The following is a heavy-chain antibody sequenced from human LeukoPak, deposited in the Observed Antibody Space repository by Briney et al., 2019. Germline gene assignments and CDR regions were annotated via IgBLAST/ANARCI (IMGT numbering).Heavy chain of an antibody. J-gene: IGHJ4*02. V-gene: IGHV3-49*04. CDR1: GFTFGDYA. Sequence: GSLRLSCTASGFTFGDYAMSWVRQAPGKGLEWVGFVRSKTYGGTTEYAASVEGRFTISRDDSKSIAYLQVDSLNTEDTAVFFCARAYDSSGYYQAYWGQGTVVTVSS. CDR2: VRSKTYGGTT. CDR3: ARAYDSSGYYQAY. D-gene: IGHD3-22*01.